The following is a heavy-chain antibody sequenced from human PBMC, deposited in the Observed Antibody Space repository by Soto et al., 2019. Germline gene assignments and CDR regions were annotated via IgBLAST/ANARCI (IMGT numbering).Heavy chain of an antibody. CDR3: ARGYYYGSERKDAFDI. Sequence: KASETLSLTCAVSGGSISSGGYSWSWIRQPPGKGLEWIGYIYHSGSTYYNPSLKSRVTISVDRSKNQFSLKLSSVTAADTAVYYCARGYYYGSERKDAFDIWGQGTMVTVSS. CDR1: GGSISSGGYS. D-gene: IGHD3-10*01. CDR2: IYHSGST. J-gene: IGHJ3*02. V-gene: IGHV4-30-2*01.